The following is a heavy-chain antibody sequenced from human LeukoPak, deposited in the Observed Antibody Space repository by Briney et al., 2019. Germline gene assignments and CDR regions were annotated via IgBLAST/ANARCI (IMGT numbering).Heavy chain of an antibody. V-gene: IGHV3-53*01. CDR3: ARDPSLGLYTGGMEAFDI. D-gene: IGHD3-16*01. CDR2: IYSGGST. Sequence: GSLGLSCAASGFTVRSNYMSWVRQAPGKGLEWVSVIYSGGSTYYADSVKGRFTISRDNSKNTLYLQMNSLRAEDTAMYYCARDPSLGLYTGGMEAFDIWGQGTMVTVSS. CDR1: GFTVRSNY. J-gene: IGHJ3*02.